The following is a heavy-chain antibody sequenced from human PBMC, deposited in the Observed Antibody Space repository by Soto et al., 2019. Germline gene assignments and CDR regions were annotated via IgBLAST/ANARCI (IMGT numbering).Heavy chain of an antibody. CDR1: GFTFSTYW. Sequence: PGGSLRLSCAASGFTFSTYWMHWVRQAPGKGLEWVSAISGSGSTFYADSVKGRFTISRDNSKNTLYLQMNSLRVEDTAVYYCAKDYLRWAQSWGQGTLVTVSS. CDR3: AKDYLRWAQS. V-gene: IGHV3-23*01. D-gene: IGHD1-26*01. CDR2: ISGSGST. J-gene: IGHJ5*02.